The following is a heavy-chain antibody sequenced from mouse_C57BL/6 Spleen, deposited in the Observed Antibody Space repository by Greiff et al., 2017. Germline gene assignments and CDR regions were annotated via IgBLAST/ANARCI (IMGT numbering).Heavy chain of an antibody. CDR3: ARCLVLGPFAY. CDR1: GYTFTGYW. V-gene: IGHV1-9*01. D-gene: IGHD2-10*02. J-gene: IGHJ3*01. Sequence: VKLQESGAELMKPGASVKLSCKATGYTFTGYWIEWVKQRPGHGLEWIGEILPGNGSTNYNEKFKGKATFTADTSSNTAYMKLGSLATEDSAIYYCARCLVLGPFAYWGQGTLVTVSA. CDR2: ILPGNGST.